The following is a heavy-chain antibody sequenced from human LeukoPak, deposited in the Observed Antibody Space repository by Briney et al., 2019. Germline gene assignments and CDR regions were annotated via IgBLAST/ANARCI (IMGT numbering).Heavy chain of an antibody. Sequence: GESLKISCKGSGYSFTSYWIGWVRQMPGKGLEWMGIIYPGDSDTRYSPSFQGQVTVSADKSITTAYLQWSSLKASDTAVYYCARRCTTVQHCAWAWGQGTLVTVSS. V-gene: IGHV5-51*01. D-gene: IGHD2-2*01. CDR2: IYPGDSDT. CDR3: ARRCTTVQHCAWA. CDR1: GYSFTSYW. J-gene: IGHJ5*02.